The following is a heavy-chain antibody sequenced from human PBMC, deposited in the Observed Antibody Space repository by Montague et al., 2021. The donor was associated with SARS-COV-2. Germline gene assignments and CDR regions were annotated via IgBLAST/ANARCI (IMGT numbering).Heavy chain of an antibody. CDR2: IYTSGST. Sequence: TLSLTCTVSGGSISSGSYYWRWIRQPAGKGLEWIGRIYTSGSTNYNPSLKSRVTISVDTSKNQFSLKLSSVTAADTAVYYCAGGSAASYLYAMDVWGQGTMVTVSS. V-gene: IGHV4-61*02. J-gene: IGHJ6*02. D-gene: IGHD2-15*01. CDR1: GGSISSGSYY. CDR3: AGGSAASYLYAMDV.